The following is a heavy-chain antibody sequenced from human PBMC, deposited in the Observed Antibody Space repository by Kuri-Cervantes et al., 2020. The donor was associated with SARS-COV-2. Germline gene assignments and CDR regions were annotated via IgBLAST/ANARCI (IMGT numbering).Heavy chain of an antibody. CDR1: GGSFNTYY. J-gene: IGHJ1*01. Sequence: GSLRLSCAVYGGSFNTYYWSWIRQPPGKGLEWIGSIYQAGSTLYNPSLKSRVSISLDRSKNQYSLNLSSVTAADTAVYYCVAAILGVDTGYFQHWGQGTLVTVSS. V-gene: IGHV4-34*01. CDR2: IYQAGST. CDR3: VAAILGVDTGYFQH. D-gene: IGHD3-3*01.